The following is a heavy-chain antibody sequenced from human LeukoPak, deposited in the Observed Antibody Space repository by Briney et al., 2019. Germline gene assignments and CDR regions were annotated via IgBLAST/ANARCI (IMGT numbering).Heavy chain of an antibody. CDR1: GFTFSSYW. V-gene: IGHV3-74*01. D-gene: IGHD2-15*01. J-gene: IGHJ5*02. CDR2: INSDGSST. CDR3: AREHCSGGSCYSDP. Sequence: GGSLRLSCAGSGFTFSSYWMHWVRQAPGMGLVWVSRINSDGSSTGYADSVKGRFTIARDNAKNMLYLQMNSLRAEDTAVYYCAREHCSGGSCYSDPWGQGTLVTVSS.